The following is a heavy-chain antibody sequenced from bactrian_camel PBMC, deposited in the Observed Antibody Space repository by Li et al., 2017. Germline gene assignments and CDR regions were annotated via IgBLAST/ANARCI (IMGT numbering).Heavy chain of an antibody. CDR2: IDSGGTT. J-gene: IGHJ6*01. CDR3: AADHLCHPIHAGWASAS. V-gene: IGHV3S53*01. D-gene: IGHD2*01. Sequence: HVQLVESGGGSVQAGGSLTLSCAASGLVYPFWSMAWFRQAPGKEREGVAAIDSGGTTIYADSVTGRFTISEDNNTHTLYLQMNNLKPEDTATYYCAADHLCHPIHAGWASASRGQGTQVTVS. CDR1: GLVYPFWS.